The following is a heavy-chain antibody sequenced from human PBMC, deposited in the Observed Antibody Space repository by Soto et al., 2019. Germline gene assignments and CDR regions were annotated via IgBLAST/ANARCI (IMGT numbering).Heavy chain of an antibody. V-gene: IGHV3-11*01. CDR3: AREQGAGTEAFDI. J-gene: IGHJ3*02. CDR2: ISSSGSTI. Sequence: GGSLRLSCAASGFTFSDYYMSWIRQAPGKGLEWVSYISSSGSTIYYAESVKGRFTISRDNAKNSLYLQMNSLRAEYTALYYCAREQGAGTEAFDIWGQGTMVTVSS. CDR1: GFTFSDYY. D-gene: IGHD6-19*01.